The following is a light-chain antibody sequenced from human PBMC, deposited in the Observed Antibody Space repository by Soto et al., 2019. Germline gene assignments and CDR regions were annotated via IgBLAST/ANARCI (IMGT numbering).Light chain of an antibody. CDR2: DTS. J-gene: IGKJ5*01. Sequence: ESVLTQSPATLSLSPGERATLSCRASQSVSRYLAWYQQKPGQAPRLIIYDTSYRATGIPARFSGSGSGTDFTLTISSLEPDDFAVYSCQQRSNWITFGQGTRLEI. V-gene: IGKV3-11*01. CDR3: QQRSNWIT. CDR1: QSVSRY.